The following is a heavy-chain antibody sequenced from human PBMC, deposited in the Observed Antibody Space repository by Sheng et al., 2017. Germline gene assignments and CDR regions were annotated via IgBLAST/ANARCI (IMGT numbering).Heavy chain of an antibody. Sequence: QVQLQQWGAGLLKPSETLSLTCAVYGGSFSGYYWSWIRQPPREGAWSGLGKVNHSGSTNYNPSLKSRVTISVDTSKNQFSLKLSSVTAADTAVYYCARGVGFTMIVVAAFDYWGQGTLVTVSS. D-gene: IGHD3-22*01. CDR2: VNHSGST. CDR3: ARGVGFTMIVVAAFDY. J-gene: IGHJ4*02. V-gene: IGHV4-34*01. CDR1: GGSFSGYY.